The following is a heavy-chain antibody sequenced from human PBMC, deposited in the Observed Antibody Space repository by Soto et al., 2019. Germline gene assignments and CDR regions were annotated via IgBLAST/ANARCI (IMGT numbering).Heavy chain of an antibody. V-gene: IGHV3-48*02. CDR1: GFTFSSYS. J-gene: IGHJ4*02. CDR2: ISSSSSTI. Sequence: GGSLRLSCAASGFTFSSYSMNWVRQAPGKGLEWVSYISSSSSTIYYADSVKGRFTISRDNAKNSLYLQMNSLRDEDMAVYYCARDFYPGITIFGVGNTGFDYWGQGTLVTVSS. D-gene: IGHD3-3*01. CDR3: ARDFYPGITIFGVGNTGFDY.